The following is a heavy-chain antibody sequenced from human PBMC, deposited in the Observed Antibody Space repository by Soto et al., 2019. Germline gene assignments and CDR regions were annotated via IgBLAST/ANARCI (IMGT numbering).Heavy chain of an antibody. CDR2: IDPSDSQT. CDR1: GYNFACYW. CDR3: ARQIYDSDTGPNFQYYFDS. Sequence: GETLTLSCKGSGYNFACYWITWVRQKPGKGLEWMGRIDPSDSQTYYSPSFRGHVTISVTKSITTVFLQWSSLRASDTAMYYCARQIYDSDTGPNFQYYFDSWGQGTPVTVSS. J-gene: IGHJ4*02. V-gene: IGHV5-10-1*01. D-gene: IGHD3-22*01.